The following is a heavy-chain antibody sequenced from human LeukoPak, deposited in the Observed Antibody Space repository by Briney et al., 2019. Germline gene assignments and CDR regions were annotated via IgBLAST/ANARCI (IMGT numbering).Heavy chain of an antibody. CDR2: ISDSGSD. CDR3: GRHRRNYYGPGGSPFVF. V-gene: IGHV4-59*08. D-gene: IGHD3-10*01. CDR1: GASMSNYY. J-gene: IGHJ4*02. Sequence: SEILSLTCAISGASMSNYYWSWIRQPPGKRPEWMAYISDSGSDIYNPSLKSRAAISVDTSKNQFSLKVTSVTAADTAVSFSGRHRRNYYGPGGSPFVFWGQGTLVSLST.